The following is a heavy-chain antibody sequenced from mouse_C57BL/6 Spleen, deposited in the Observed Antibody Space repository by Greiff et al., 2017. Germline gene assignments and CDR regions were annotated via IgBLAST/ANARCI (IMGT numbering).Heavy chain of an antibody. CDR3: ARDPPHYYGSPHWYFDV. Sequence: EVQVVESEGGLVQPGSSMKLSCTASGFTFSDYYMAWVRQVPEKGLEWVANINYDGSSTYYLDSLKSRFIISRDNAKNILYLQMSSLKSEDTATYYCARDPPHYYGSPHWYFDVWGTGTTVTVSS. V-gene: IGHV5-16*01. J-gene: IGHJ1*03. CDR1: GFTFSDYY. CDR2: INYDGSST. D-gene: IGHD1-1*01.